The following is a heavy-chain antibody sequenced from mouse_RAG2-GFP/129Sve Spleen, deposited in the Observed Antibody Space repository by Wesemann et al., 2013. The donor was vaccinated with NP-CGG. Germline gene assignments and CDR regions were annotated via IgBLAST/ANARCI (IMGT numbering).Heavy chain of an antibody. CDR3: ARAYYGSSYFDY. V-gene: IGHV5-9-3*01. J-gene: IGHJ2*01. Sequence: EVQLVESGGGLVKPGGSLKLSCAASGFTFSSYAMSWVRQTPEKRLEWVATISSGGSYTYYPDSVKGRFTISRDNAKNTLYLQMSSLRSEDTAMYYCARAYYGSSYFDYWGAKGHHSHSLL. CDR1: GFTFSSYA. CDR2: ISSGGSYT. D-gene: IGHD1-1*01.